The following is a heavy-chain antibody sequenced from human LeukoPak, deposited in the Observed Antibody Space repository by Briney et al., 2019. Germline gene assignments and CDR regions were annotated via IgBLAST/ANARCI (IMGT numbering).Heavy chain of an antibody. J-gene: IGHJ4*02. V-gene: IGHV4-59*11. CDR1: GGSLSSHH. D-gene: IGHD3-10*01. CDR3: AGDFDSGSYRFDY. CDR2: VYYSGST. Sequence: PSETLSLTCTVSGGSLSSHHWSWIRQPPGKGLEWIGYVYYSGSTTYNPSLKSRLTMSLDTSKNQFSLRLSSVTAAETAVYYCAGDFDSGSYRFDYWGQGILVTVSS.